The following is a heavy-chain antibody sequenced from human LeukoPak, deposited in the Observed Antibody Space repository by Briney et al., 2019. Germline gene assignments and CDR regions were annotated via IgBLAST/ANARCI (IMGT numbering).Heavy chain of an antibody. CDR1: GDSINSGTYY. J-gene: IGHJ3*02. V-gene: IGHV4-61*02. D-gene: IGHD3-3*01. Sequence: SETLSLTCTVSGDSINSGTYYWSWIRQPAGKGLEWIGRIYISGSTNYNPSLKSRVTISLDRSNNQFSLKLSSVTAADTAVYYCARDLYYDFWSGYGAFDIWGQGTMVTVSS. CDR3: ARDLYYDFWSGYGAFDI. CDR2: IYISGST.